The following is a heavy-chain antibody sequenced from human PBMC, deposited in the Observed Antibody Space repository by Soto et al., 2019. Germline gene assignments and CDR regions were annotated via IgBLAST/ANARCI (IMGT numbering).Heavy chain of an antibody. V-gene: IGHV4-61*05. D-gene: IGHD1-26*01. Sequence: SETLSLTCTVSGGSIVINNYYWSWIRQVPGKGLEWIGEIHSSGITKYNPSLKSRVTISVDSSKNQFSLKLTSVSATDTALYYCARHTYGRADFDSWGQGALVTVSS. J-gene: IGHJ4*02. CDR3: ARHTYGRADFDS. CDR2: IHSSGIT. CDR1: GGSIVINNYY.